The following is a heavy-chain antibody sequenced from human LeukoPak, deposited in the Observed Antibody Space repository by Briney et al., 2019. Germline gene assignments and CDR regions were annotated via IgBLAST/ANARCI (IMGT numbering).Heavy chain of an antibody. D-gene: IGHD1-26*01. CDR3: AKDGGESGSPGP. Sequence: GGSLRLSCAASGFTFSSHGMSWVRQAPGKGLEWVSAISGSGGSTYYADSVKGRFTISRDNSKNTLYLQMNSLRAEDTAVYYCAKDGGESGSPGPWGQGTLVTVSS. CDR1: GFTFSSHG. V-gene: IGHV3-23*01. CDR2: ISGSGGST. J-gene: IGHJ5*02.